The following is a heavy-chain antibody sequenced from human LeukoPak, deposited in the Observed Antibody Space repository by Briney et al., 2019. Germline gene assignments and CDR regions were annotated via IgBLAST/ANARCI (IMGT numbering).Heavy chain of an antibody. Sequence: PSETLSLTCAVYGGSFSGYYWSWIRQPPGKGLEWIGEINHSGSTNYNPSLKSRVTISVDTSKNQFSLKLSSVTAADTAVYYCARNGAPLLDYWGQGTLVTVSS. CDR2: INHSGST. J-gene: IGHJ4*02. CDR3: ARNGAPLLDY. D-gene: IGHD3-10*01. CDR1: GGSFSGYY. V-gene: IGHV4-34*01.